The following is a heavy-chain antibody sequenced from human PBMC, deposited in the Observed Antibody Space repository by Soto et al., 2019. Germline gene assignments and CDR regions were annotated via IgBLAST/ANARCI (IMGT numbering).Heavy chain of an antibody. Sequence: QVQLVQSGAEVKKPGSSVKVSCKASGGTFSSYTISWVRQAPGQGLEWMGRIIPILGIANYAQKFQGRVTITADKSTSTAYMELSSLRSEDTAVYYCVNGPNTMVREITVKNWYFDLWGRGTLVTVSS. CDR2: IIPILGIA. J-gene: IGHJ2*01. CDR3: VNGPNTMVREITVKNWYFDL. D-gene: IGHD3-10*01. CDR1: GGTFSSYT. V-gene: IGHV1-69*02.